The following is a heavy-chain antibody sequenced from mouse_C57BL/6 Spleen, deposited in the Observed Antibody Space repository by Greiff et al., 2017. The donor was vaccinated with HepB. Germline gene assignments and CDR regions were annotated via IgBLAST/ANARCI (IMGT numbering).Heavy chain of an antibody. CDR3: VSDSSGYVSLAY. V-gene: IGHV10-3*01. Sequence: EVQGVESGGGLVQPKGSLKLSCAASGFTFNTYAMHWVRQAPGKGLEWVARIRSKSSNYATYYADSVKDRFTISRDDSQSMLYLQMNNLKTEDTAMYYCVSDSSGYVSLAYWGQGTLVTVSA. J-gene: IGHJ3*01. CDR1: GFTFNTYA. D-gene: IGHD3-2*02. CDR2: IRSKSSNYAT.